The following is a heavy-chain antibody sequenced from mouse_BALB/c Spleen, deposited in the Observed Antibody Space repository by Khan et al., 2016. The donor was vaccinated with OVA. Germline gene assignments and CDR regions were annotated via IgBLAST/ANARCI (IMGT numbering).Heavy chain of an antibody. J-gene: IGHJ4*01. V-gene: IGHV1-4*01. Sequence: VQLQQSGAELARPGASVKMSCKASGYTFTSYTMHWVKQRPGQGLEWIGYINPSRGYTNYNQKFKDKATLTADKSSRTAYMQLRSLTSEDSAVYYWARRTTGYAMDYWGQGTSVTVSS. CDR3: ARRTTGYAMDY. CDR1: GYTFTSYT. D-gene: IGHD2-14*01. CDR2: INPSRGYT.